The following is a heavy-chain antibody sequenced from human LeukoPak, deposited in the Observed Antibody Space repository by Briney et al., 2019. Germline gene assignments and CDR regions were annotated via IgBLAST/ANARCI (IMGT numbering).Heavy chain of an antibody. CDR1: GYSFTSYW. J-gene: IGHJ6*02. D-gene: IGHD5-18*01. Sequence: GESLKISCQGSGYSFTSYWIGWVRQMPGKGLEWMGIIYPGDSDTRYSPSFQGQVTISADKSISTAYLQWSSLKASDTAMYYCARRRYSYNPTSGMDVWGQGTTVTVSS. CDR2: IYPGDSDT. CDR3: ARRRYSYNPTSGMDV. V-gene: IGHV5-51*01.